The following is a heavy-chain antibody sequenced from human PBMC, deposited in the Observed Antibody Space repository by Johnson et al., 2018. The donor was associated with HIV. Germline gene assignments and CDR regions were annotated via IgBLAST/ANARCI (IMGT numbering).Heavy chain of an antibody. Sequence: QVQLVESGGGVVQPGGSLRLSCATSVFMFSNYGMHWVRQAPGKGLEWVAFIRYDGSNKYYADSVKGRFTISRDNSKNTLYLQMNSLRAEDTAVYYCAREGGYSSSWYGGYGREDAFDIWGQGTMVTVSS. CDR2: IRYDGSNK. D-gene: IGHD6-13*01. CDR1: VFMFSNYG. V-gene: IGHV3-30*02. J-gene: IGHJ3*02. CDR3: AREGGYSSSWYGGYGREDAFDI.